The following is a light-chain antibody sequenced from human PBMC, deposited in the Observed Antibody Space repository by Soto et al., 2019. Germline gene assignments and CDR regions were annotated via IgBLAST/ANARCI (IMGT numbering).Light chain of an antibody. CDR1: QSISSW. V-gene: IGKV1-5*01. CDR3: QQYNSYSYP. CDR2: DAS. Sequence: DIQMTQSPSTLSASVGDRVTITCRASQSISSWLAWYQQKPGKAPKLLIYDASSLESGVPSRFSGSVSGTEFTLTISSLQPDDFETYYCQQYNSYSYPFSQGTKLEFK. J-gene: IGKJ2*01.